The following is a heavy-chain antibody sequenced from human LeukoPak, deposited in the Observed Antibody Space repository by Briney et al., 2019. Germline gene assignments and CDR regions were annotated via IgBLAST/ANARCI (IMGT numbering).Heavy chain of an antibody. CDR2: ICDSGRTV. D-gene: IGHD3-22*01. CDR1: GFTFSDYY. Sequence: GGSLRLSCAASGFTFSDYYMSWLRQAPGKGQEWVSYICDSGRTVYYADSVKGRFTISRDNANNSVYLQMNNLRAEDTAVYYCARDRLGDYDHSGYYDKWGQGTLVTVSS. CDR3: ARDRLGDYDHSGYYDK. J-gene: IGHJ4*02. V-gene: IGHV3-11*01.